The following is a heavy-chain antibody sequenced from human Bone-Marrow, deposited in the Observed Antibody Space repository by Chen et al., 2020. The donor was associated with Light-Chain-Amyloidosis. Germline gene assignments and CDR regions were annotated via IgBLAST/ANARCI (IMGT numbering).Heavy chain of an antibody. V-gene: IGHV3-23*04. CDR2: ISGSGETT. D-gene: IGHD6-19*01. Sequence: EVQLVESGGGLAQPGGSLRLSCAASGFTLYNHAMTWVRQAPGKGLEWVSDISGSGETTDYAGSVKGRFTISSDNSESTLYLQMNSLRAEDTAVYYCARGPFSSGWTWFDHWGQGTLVTVSS. CDR3: ARGPFSSGWTWFDH. J-gene: IGHJ5*02. CDR1: GFTLYNHA.